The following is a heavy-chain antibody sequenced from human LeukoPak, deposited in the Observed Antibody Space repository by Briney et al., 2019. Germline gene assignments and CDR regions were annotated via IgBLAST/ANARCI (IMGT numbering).Heavy chain of an antibody. CDR3: ARGGCGTSCYKYYVDV. CDR1: GYTFTSYY. CDR2: INPSGGST. Sequence: GASVKVSCKASGYTFTSYYMHWVRQAPGQGLEWMGIINPSGGSTSYAQKFQGRVTMTRDMSTSTVYMELSSLRSEDTAVYYCARGGCGTSCYKYYVDVWGKGTTVTVSS. J-gene: IGHJ6*03. V-gene: IGHV1-46*01. D-gene: IGHD2-2*02.